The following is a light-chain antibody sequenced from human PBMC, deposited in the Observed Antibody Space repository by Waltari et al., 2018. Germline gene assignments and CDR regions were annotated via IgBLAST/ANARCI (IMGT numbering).Light chain of an antibody. CDR3: QQYSGFMWT. Sequence: DIVMTQSPDSLDVSLGERATINCRSSQSLLNSVNNKNYLAWYQQKPGQPPKLLIYWASTRESGVPDRFSGSGSGTDFTLTISSLQAEDVAVYYCQQYSGFMWTFGQGTKVEIK. V-gene: IGKV4-1*01. CDR2: WAS. CDR1: QSLLNSVNNKNY. J-gene: IGKJ1*01.